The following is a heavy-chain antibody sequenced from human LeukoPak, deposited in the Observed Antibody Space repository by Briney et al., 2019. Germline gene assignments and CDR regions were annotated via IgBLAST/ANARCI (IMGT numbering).Heavy chain of an antibody. CDR2: ISVYNGNT. Sequence: VASVKVSCKASGYTFTSYGISWVRQAPGQGLEWMGWISVYNGNTNYAQKLQGRVTMTTDTSTSTAYMELRSLRSDDTAVYYCARGTYSSSPSPFDYWGQGTLVTVSS. J-gene: IGHJ4*02. CDR3: ARGTYSSSPSPFDY. D-gene: IGHD6-6*01. V-gene: IGHV1-18*01. CDR1: GYTFTSYG.